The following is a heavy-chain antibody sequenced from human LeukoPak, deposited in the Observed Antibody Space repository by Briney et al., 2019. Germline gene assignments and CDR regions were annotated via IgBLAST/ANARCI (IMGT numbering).Heavy chain of an antibody. CDR3: ARDGFDGAFDI. CDR2: ISSSSSYI. Sequence: PGGSLRLSCAASGFTFSSYSMNWVRQAPGKGLEWISSISSSSSYIYYADSVKGRFTISRDNAKNSLYLQINSLRAEDTAVYYCARDGFDGAFDIWGQGTMVTVSS. CDR1: GFTFSSYS. J-gene: IGHJ3*02. V-gene: IGHV3-21*01. D-gene: IGHD3-10*01.